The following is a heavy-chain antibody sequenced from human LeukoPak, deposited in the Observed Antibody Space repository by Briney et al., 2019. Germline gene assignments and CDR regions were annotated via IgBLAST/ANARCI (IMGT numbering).Heavy chain of an antibody. Sequence: GSLRLSCAASGFTFSSYAMHWVRQAPGKGLEYVSAISSNGGSTYYANSVKGRFTISRDNSKNTLYLQMGSLRAEDMAVYYCARRAVVTGVPCYYYYMDVWGKGTTVTVSS. D-gene: IGHD7-27*01. CDR1: GFTFSSYA. V-gene: IGHV3-64*01. J-gene: IGHJ6*03. CDR2: ISSNGGST. CDR3: ARRAVVTGVPCYYYYMDV.